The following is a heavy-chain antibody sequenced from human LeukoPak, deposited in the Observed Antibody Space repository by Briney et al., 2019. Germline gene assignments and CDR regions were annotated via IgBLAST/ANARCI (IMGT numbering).Heavy chain of an antibody. Sequence: GGSLRLSCAASGFTLSNYWMHWVRQAPGEGLVWVSRIKTDGTITNYADSVKGRFTISRDNAKNTLYLQMNSLRVEDAAVYYCVRVEIGTYHGMDVWGQGTTVTVSS. D-gene: IGHD2-2*01. J-gene: IGHJ6*02. CDR1: GFTLSNYW. CDR2: IKTDGTIT. CDR3: VRVEIGTYHGMDV. V-gene: IGHV3-74*01.